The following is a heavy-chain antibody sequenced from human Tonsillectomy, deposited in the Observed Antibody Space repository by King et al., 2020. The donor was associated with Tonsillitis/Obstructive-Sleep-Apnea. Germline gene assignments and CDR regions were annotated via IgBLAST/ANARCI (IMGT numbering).Heavy chain of an antibody. Sequence: MQLQESGPGLVKPSETLSLICSVSGGSIISEHWSWIRQPPGKGLEWIGYIYYNGKTNYNPSLKSRLTMSVDTSKNQFSLKLRSVTAADTAVYYCIRQAGGTYTEGSFDIWGRGTMVTVSS. J-gene: IGHJ3*02. V-gene: IGHV4-59*08. D-gene: IGHD6-19*01. CDR1: GGSIISEH. CDR2: IYYNGKT. CDR3: IRQAGGTYTEGSFDI.